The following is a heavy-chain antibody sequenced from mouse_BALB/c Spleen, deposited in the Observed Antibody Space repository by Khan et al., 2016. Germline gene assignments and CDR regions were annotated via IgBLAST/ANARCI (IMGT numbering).Heavy chain of an antibody. J-gene: IGHJ3*01. Sequence: EVQLQESGAELVRPGALVKLSCKASGFNIKDYYMHWVKQRPEQGLVWIGWIDPENGNTIYDPKFQGKASITADTSSNPAYLQLSSLTSEDTAVYYCALDGSGFAYWGQGTLVTVSA. CDR1: GFNIKDYY. CDR3: ALDGSGFAY. D-gene: IGHD2-3*01. V-gene: IGHV14-1*02. CDR2: IDPENGNT.